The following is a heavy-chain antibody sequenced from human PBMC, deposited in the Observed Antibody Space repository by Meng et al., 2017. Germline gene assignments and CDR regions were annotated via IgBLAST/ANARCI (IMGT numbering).Heavy chain of an antibody. CDR3: ASGLIAAAAANTNDY. CDR2: ISWNSGSI. J-gene: IGHJ4*02. Sequence: SLKISCAASGFTFDDYAMHWVRQAPGKGLEWVSGISWNSGSIGYADSVKGRFTISRDNAKNSLYLQMNSLRAEDTAVYYCASGLIAAAAANTNDYWGQGTLVTVSS. V-gene: IGHV3-9*01. CDR1: GFTFDDYA. D-gene: IGHD6-13*01.